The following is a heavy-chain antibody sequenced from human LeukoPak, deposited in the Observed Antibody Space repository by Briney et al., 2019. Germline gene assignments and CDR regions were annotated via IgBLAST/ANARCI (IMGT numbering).Heavy chain of an antibody. Sequence: PSETLSLTCTVSVGSISSSSYYWGWIRHPPGKGLEWIGSIYYSGSTYYNPSLKSRVTISVDTSKNQFSLKLSSVTAADTAVYYCARNHYYDSSGYEVYWGQGTLVTVSS. V-gene: IGHV4-39*01. D-gene: IGHD3-22*01. J-gene: IGHJ4*02. CDR1: VGSISSSSYY. CDR2: IYYSGST. CDR3: ARNHYYDSSGYEVY.